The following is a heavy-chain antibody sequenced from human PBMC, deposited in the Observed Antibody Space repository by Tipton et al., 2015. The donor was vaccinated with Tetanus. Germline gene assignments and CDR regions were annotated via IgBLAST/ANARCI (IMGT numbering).Heavy chain of an antibody. V-gene: IGHV1-69*01. Sequence: QSGPEVKKPGSSVKVSCKASGGTFTNYALSWVRQAPGQGLEWVGGITPIFGTTNSAPKFQGRVTITADESTNTAYMEVSSLRFEDTAVYYCARLVRQWLVPEDYWGQGTLVTVSS. CDR2: ITPIFGTT. J-gene: IGHJ4*02. CDR3: ARLVRQWLVPEDY. D-gene: IGHD6-19*01. CDR1: GGTFTNYA.